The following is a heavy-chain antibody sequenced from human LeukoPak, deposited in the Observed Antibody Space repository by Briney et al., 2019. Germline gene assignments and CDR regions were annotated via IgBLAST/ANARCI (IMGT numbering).Heavy chain of an antibody. V-gene: IGHV4-59*08. D-gene: IGHD4/OR15-4a*01. J-gene: IGHJ4*02. CDR2: ISYSGST. CDR3: ARLQGRGANRFDY. CDR1: GGSISSYY. Sequence: SETLSLTCAVSGGSISSYYWSWIRQPPGKGLEWIGYISYSGSTSYNPSLKSRVTISVDTSKNHFSLKLSSVTAADTAVYYCARLQGRGANRFDYWGQGALVTVSS.